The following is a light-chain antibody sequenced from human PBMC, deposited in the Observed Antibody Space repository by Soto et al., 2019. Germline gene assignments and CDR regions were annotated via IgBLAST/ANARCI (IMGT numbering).Light chain of an antibody. CDR2: EGF. CDR1: QSLRGH. CDR3: QQRDNWPLT. V-gene: IGKV3-11*01. Sequence: EIVLTQPPATLSLPPGERATLSCRASQSLRGHLAGYQQKPGQAPRLLIYEGFNRATGIPARFSGSGSGTDFILTISSLEPEDFEVYYCQQRDNWPLTFGGGTKVEV. J-gene: IGKJ4*01.